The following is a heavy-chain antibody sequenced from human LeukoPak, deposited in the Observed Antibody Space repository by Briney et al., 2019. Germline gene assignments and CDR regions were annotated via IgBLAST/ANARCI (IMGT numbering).Heavy chain of an antibody. CDR3: ARGVPYGPTRY. V-gene: IGHV4-31*03. D-gene: IGHD2-2*01. CDR2: IYYSGST. CDR1: GGSISSGGYY. J-gene: IGHJ4*02. Sequence: ASETLSLTCTVSGGSISSGGYYWSWIRQHPGKGLEWIGYIYYSGSTYYNPSLKSRVTISVDTSKNQFSPKLSTVTAANTAVYYCARGVPYGPTRYWGQGTLVTVSS.